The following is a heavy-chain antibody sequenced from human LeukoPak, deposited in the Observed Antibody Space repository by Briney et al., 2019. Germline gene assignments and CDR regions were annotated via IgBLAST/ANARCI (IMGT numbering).Heavy chain of an antibody. CDR1: GGSISSSSYY. CDR3: ARIRSSGWGPNFDY. CDR2: IYHSGST. Sequence: SETLSLTCTVSGGSISSSSYYWGWIRQPPGKGLEWIGSIYHSGSTYYNPSLKSRVTMSVDTSKNQFSLKLSSVTAADTAVYYCARIRSSGWGPNFDYWGQGTLVTVSS. J-gene: IGHJ4*02. D-gene: IGHD6-19*01. V-gene: IGHV4-39*07.